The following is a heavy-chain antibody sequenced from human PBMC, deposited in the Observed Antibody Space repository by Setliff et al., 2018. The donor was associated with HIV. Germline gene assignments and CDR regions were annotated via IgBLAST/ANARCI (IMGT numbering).Heavy chain of an antibody. CDR3: TTDLGSGKFSWNNN. CDR1: GFTFSNAW. CDR2: IRNKKNGGTT. D-gene: IGHD1-26*01. J-gene: IGHJ4*02. Sequence: GGSLRLSCAAAGFTFSNAWMTWVRQAPGKVLEWVARIRNKKNGGTTYYAAPVEGRFTISRDDSKNTLSLQMNSLKTEDTAIYYCTTDLGSGKFSWNNNWGQGTLVTVSS. V-gene: IGHV3-15*01.